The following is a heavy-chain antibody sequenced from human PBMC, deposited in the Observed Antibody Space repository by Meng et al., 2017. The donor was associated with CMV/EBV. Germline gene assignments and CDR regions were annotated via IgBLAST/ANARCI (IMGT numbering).Heavy chain of an antibody. V-gene: IGHV3-9*01. CDR3: AKDIGYGGNSLYGMDV. J-gene: IGHJ6*02. CDR2: ISWNSGGI. CDR1: GLTFAEYA. D-gene: IGHD4-23*01. Sequence: GGSLTLSCAASGLTFAEYAMDWVRQAPGKCLEWVSGISWNSGGIGYADSVKGRFTISRDSAKNSLYLQMNSLRAEDTALYYCAKDIGYGGNSLYGMDVWGQGTTVTVSS.